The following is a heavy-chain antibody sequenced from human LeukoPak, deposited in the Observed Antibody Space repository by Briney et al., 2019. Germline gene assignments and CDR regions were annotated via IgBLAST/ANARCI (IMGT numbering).Heavy chain of an antibody. CDR2: ISGSGGST. CDR1: GFTFSSYA. Sequence: PGGSLRLSCAASGFTFSSYAMSWVRQAPGKGLEWVSAISGSGGSTYYADSVKGRFTISRDNSKNTLYLQMNSLRAEDTAVYYCANPPFAGYSSGWPRQDYWGQGTLVTVSS. V-gene: IGHV3-23*01. D-gene: IGHD6-19*01. J-gene: IGHJ4*02. CDR3: ANPPFAGYSSGWPRQDY.